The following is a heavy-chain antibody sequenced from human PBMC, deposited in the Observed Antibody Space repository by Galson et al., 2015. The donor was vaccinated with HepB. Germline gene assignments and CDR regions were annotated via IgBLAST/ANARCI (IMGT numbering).Heavy chain of an antibody. CDR3: ARAGSYCSGGSCGGYYYYGMDV. D-gene: IGHD2-15*01. CDR1: GYTFTSYA. Sequence: SVKVSCKASGYTFTSYAMHWVRQAPGQRLEWMGWINAGNGNTKYSQKFQGRVTITRDTSASTAYMELSSLRSEDTAVYYCARAGSYCSGGSCGGYYYYGMDVWGQGTTVTVSS. J-gene: IGHJ6*02. V-gene: IGHV1-3*01. CDR2: INAGNGNT.